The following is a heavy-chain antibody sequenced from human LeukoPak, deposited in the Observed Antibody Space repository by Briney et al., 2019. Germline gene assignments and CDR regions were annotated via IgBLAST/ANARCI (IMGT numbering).Heavy chain of an antibody. CDR2: MNPNSGNT. V-gene: IGHV1-8*01. D-gene: IGHD3-3*01. Sequence: ASVKVSCKASGYTFTSYDINWARQATGQGLEWMGWMNPNSGNTGYAQKFQGRVTMTRNTSISTAYMELSSLRSEDTAVYYCARAPYYDFWSGYWGTDSGYYYGMDVWGQGTTVTVSS. J-gene: IGHJ6*02. CDR3: ARAPYYDFWSGYWGTDSGYYYGMDV. CDR1: GYTFTSYD.